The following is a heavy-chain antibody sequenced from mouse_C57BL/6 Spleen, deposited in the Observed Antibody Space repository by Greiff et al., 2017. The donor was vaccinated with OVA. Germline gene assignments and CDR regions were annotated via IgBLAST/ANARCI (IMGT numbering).Heavy chain of an antibody. Sequence: EVQLQQSGPELVKPGASVKISCKASGYTFTDYYMNWVKQSHGKSLEWIGDINPNNGGTSYNQKFKGKATLTVDKSSSTAYMELRSLTSEDSAVYYCARYFRNCDYWGESTTLTVSP. V-gene: IGHV1-26*01. CDR1: GYTFTDYY. CDR3: ARYFRNCDY. CDR2: INPNNGGT. J-gene: IGHJ2*01.